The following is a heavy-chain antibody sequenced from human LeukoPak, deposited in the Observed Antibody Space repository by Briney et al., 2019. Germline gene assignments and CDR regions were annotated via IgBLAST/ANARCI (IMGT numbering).Heavy chain of an antibody. D-gene: IGHD6-19*01. CDR2: INPSGGST. CDR1: GCTFTSYY. CDR3: ARDSPVTGPQNFDY. V-gene: IGHV1-46*01. Sequence: ASVKVSCKASGCTFTSYYIHWVRQAPGQGLEWMGIINPSGGSTSYAQKFQGRVTMTRDMSTSTVYMELSSLRSEDTAVYYCARDSPVTGPQNFDYWGQGTLVTVSS. J-gene: IGHJ4*02.